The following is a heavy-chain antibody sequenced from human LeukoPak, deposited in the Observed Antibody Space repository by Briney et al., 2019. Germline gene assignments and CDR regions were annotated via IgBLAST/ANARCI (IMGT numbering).Heavy chain of an antibody. D-gene: IGHD3-10*01. CDR2: INSDGSST. CDR3: ARAYGSGSYSGVYFDY. J-gene: IGHJ4*02. CDR1: GFTFSSYW. Sequence: GGSLRLSCAASGFTFSSYWMHWVRQAPGKGLVWVSRINSDGSSTSYADSVKARFSISRDNAKNTLYLQMNSLRAEDTAVYYCARAYGSGSYSGVYFDYWGQGTLVTVSS. V-gene: IGHV3-74*01.